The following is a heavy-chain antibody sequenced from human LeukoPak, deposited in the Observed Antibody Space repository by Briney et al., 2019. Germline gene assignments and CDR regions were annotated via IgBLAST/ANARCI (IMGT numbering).Heavy chain of an antibody. CDR1: GYTFTSYY. Sequence: ASVKVSCEASGYTFTSYYMHWVRQAPGQGFEWMGIINPSGGRTSYAQKFQGRVTMTTDTSTSTVYMELSSLSSEDTALYYCARGTTTKAFDIWGQGTMVTVSS. D-gene: IGHD4-17*01. J-gene: IGHJ3*02. CDR2: INPSGGRT. V-gene: IGHV1-46*01. CDR3: ARGTTTKAFDI.